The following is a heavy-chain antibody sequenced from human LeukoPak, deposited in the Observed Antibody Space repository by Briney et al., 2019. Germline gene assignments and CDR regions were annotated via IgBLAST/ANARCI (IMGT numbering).Heavy chain of an antibody. CDR1: GFTFDDYS. CDR2: ISGSNSYI. CDR3: ARDAYYYDSSGYYYVHYMDV. Sequence: GGSLRLSCAASGFTFDDYSMNWVRQAPGKGLEWVSSISGSNSYIYYADSMKGRFTISRNNAKNSLYLQMNSLRAEDTAVYYCARDAYYYDSSGYYYVHYMDVWGKGTTVTISS. D-gene: IGHD3-22*01. V-gene: IGHV3-21*01. J-gene: IGHJ6*03.